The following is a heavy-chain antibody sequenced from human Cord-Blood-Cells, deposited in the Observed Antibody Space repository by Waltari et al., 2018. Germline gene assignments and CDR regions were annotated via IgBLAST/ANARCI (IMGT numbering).Heavy chain of an antibody. V-gene: IGHV3-30*04. CDR3: AREAVAGNYFDY. J-gene: IGHJ4*02. CDR2: ISYDGSNK. D-gene: IGHD6-19*01. Sequence: QVQLVESGGGVVQPGRSLRLSCAASGFTFSSYAMHWVRPAPGKGLEWVAVISYDGSNKYYADSVKGRFTISRDNSKNTLYLQMNSLRAEDTAVYYCAREAVAGNYFDYWGQGTLVTVSS. CDR1: GFTFSSYA.